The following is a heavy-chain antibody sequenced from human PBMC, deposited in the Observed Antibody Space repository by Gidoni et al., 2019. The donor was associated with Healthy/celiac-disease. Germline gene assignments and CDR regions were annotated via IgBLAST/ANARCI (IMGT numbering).Heavy chain of an antibody. D-gene: IGHD6-13*01. CDR2: ISGSGGST. Sequence: EVQLLESGGGLVQPGGSLRPSCAASGFTFSSYAMSWVRQAPGQGLEWVSAISGSGGSTYYADSVKVRFTISRDNSKNTLYLQMNSLRAEDTAVYYCARSGIAAAGMYYYYYYMDVWGKGTTVTVSS. J-gene: IGHJ6*03. CDR1: GFTFSSYA. CDR3: ARSGIAAAGMYYYYYYMDV. V-gene: IGHV3-23*01.